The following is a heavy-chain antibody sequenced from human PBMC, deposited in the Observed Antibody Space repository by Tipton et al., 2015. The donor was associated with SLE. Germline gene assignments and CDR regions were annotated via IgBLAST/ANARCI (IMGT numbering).Heavy chain of an antibody. CDR2: FYYGKST. Sequence: TLSLTCSVSGGSISNYYWAWIRQPPGKGLEWIGSFYYGKSTFYNPSLKSRVTISVDTSKNQFSLKLSSVTAADTAVYYCARDPNGGYGSFDYWGLGALVTVSS. CDR1: GGSISNYY. J-gene: IGHJ4*02. D-gene: IGHD7-27*01. CDR3: ARDPNGGYGSFDY. V-gene: IGHV4-39*07.